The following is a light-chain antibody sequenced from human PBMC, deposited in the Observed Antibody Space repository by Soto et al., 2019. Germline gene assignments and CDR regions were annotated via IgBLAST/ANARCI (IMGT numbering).Light chain of an antibody. J-gene: IGLJ2*01. CDR2: SNN. Sequence: QAVVTQPPSASGTPGPRVTISCSGSSSNIGSNTVNWYQQLPGTAPKLLIYSNNQRPSGVPDRFSGSKSGTSASLAISGLQSEDEADYYCAAWDDSLNGPVFGGGTKLTVL. V-gene: IGLV1-44*01. CDR3: AAWDDSLNGPV. CDR1: SSNIGSNT.